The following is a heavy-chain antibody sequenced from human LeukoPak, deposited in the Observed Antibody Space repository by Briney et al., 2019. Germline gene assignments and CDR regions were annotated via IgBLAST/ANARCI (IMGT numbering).Heavy chain of an antibody. CDR1: GGSISNYY. CDR2: IYYSGST. D-gene: IGHD6-6*01. CDR3: ARSINGGIAARPGVFDY. V-gene: IGHV4-59*04. J-gene: IGHJ4*02. Sequence: PSETLSLTCTVSGGSISNYYWSWIRQPPGKGLEWIGYIYYSGSTYYNPSLKSRVTISVDTSKNQFSLKLSSVTAADTAVYYCARSINGGIAARPGVFDYWGQGTLVTVSS.